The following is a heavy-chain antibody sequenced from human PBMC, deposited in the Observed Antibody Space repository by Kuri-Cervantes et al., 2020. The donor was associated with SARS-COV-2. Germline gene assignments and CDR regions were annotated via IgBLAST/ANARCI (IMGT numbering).Heavy chain of an antibody. D-gene: IGHD2-15*01. Sequence: GGSLRLSCAASGFTFSSYGMHWVRQAPGKGLEWVAFIRYDGSNKYYADSVKGRFTISRDNSKNTLYLQMNSLRPEDTAVYYCAKDQFGIVVVVATIDYWGQGTLVTVSS. J-gene: IGHJ4*02. CDR1: GFTFSSYG. CDR2: IRYDGSNK. V-gene: IGHV3-30*02. CDR3: AKDQFGIVVVVATIDY.